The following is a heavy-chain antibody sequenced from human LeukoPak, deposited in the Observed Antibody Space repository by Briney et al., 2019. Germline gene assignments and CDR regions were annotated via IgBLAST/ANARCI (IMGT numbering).Heavy chain of an antibody. D-gene: IGHD2-2*03. CDR1: GFTFSSYA. CDR3: AKSGYCSSTSCYGHYYYYYGMDV. CDR2: ISGSGGST. Sequence: PGGSLRLSCAASGFTFSSYAMSWVRQAPGKGLEWVSAISGSGGSTCYADSVKGRFTISRDNSKNTLYLQMNSLRAEDTAVYYCAKSGYCSSTSCYGHYYYYYGMDVWGQGTTVTVSS. J-gene: IGHJ6*02. V-gene: IGHV3-23*01.